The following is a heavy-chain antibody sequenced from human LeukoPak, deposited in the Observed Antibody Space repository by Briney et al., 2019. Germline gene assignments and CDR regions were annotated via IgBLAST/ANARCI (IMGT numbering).Heavy chain of an antibody. Sequence: ASVKVSCKASGYTFTGYYMHWVRQAPGQGLEWMGWINPNSGGTNYAQKFQGRVTMTRDTSISTAYMELSRLRSDDTAVYYCARVRGPELELPSYYYYMDVWGKGTTVTVSS. J-gene: IGHJ6*03. D-gene: IGHD1-7*01. CDR3: ARVRGPELELPSYYYYMDV. CDR1: GYTFTGYY. CDR2: INPNSGGT. V-gene: IGHV1-2*02.